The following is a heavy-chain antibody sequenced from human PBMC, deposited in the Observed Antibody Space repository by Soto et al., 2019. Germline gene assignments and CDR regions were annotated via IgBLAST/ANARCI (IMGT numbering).Heavy chain of an antibody. CDR2: IIPIFGTA. D-gene: IGHD2-15*01. Sequence: SVKVSCKASGGTFSSYAISWVRQAPGQGLEWMGGIIPIFGTANHAQKFQGRVTITADESTSTAYMELGSLRSEDTAVCYCASHYSGGGGNYYYGMDVWGQGTTVTVYS. J-gene: IGHJ6*02. V-gene: IGHV1-69*13. CDR1: GGTFSSYA. CDR3: ASHYSGGGGNYYYGMDV.